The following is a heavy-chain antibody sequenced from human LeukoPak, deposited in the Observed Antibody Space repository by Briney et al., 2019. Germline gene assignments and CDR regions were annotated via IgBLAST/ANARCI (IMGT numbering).Heavy chain of an antibody. J-gene: IGHJ5*02. CDR2: INHSGST. CDR1: GGSFSGYY. V-gene: IGHV4-34*01. D-gene: IGHD6-19*01. Sequence: SETLSLTCAVYGGSFSGYYWSWIRQPLGKGLEWIGEINHSGSTNYNPSLKSRVTISVDTSKNQFSLKLSSVTAADTAVYYCARGSSSGWKRRGWFDPWGQGTLVTVSS. CDR3: ARGSSSGWKRRGWFDP.